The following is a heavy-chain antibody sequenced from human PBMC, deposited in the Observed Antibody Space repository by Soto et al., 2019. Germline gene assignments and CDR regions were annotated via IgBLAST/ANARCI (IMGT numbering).Heavy chain of an antibody. V-gene: IGHV4-34*01. CDR1: GGSFSGYY. Sequence: PSEPLSLTCAVYGGSFSGYYWSWIRQPPGKGLEWIGEINHSGGADYNPSLKSRVTISVDTSKNQFSLKLSSVTAADTAIYYCARLPSRHWVDYWGQGTLVTVSS. J-gene: IGHJ4*02. CDR2: INHSGGA. D-gene: IGHD3-16*01. CDR3: ARLPSRHWVDY.